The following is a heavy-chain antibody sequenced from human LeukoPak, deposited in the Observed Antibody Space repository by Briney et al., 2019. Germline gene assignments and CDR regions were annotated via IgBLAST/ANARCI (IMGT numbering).Heavy chain of an antibody. CDR1: GYSFTSYW. J-gene: IGHJ3*02. Sequence: GESLQISCKGSGYSFTSYWIGWVRQMPGKGLEWMGIIYPGDSDTRYSPSFQGQVTISADKSISTAYLQWSSLKASDTAMYYCARAKSHYYDSSGYYSAPDAFDIWGQGTMVTVSS. CDR3: ARAKSHYYDSSGYYSAPDAFDI. V-gene: IGHV5-51*01. D-gene: IGHD3-22*01. CDR2: IYPGDSDT.